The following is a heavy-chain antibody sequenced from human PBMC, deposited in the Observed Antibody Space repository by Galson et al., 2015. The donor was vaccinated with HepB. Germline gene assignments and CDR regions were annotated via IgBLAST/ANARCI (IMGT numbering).Heavy chain of an antibody. CDR2: IYPSGGST. CDR3: ATYSNKGWFGSLGY. CDR1: AYTFTSYY. V-gene: IGHV1-46*01. D-gene: IGHD2/OR15-2a*01. J-gene: IGHJ4*02. Sequence: SVKVSCKASAYTFTSYYLHWLRLAPGQGLEWMGTIYPSGGSTNYAQKFQGRVTMTRDTSTSTVYMELSSLRSEDTAVYYCATYSNKGWFGSLGYWGQGTPVTVSP.